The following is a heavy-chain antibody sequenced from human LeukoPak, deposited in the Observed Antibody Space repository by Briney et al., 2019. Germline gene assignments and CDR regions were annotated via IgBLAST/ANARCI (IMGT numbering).Heavy chain of an antibody. V-gene: IGHV3-30*04. D-gene: IGHD3-22*01. Sequence: GGSLRLSCEASGFPFNNYLIHWVRQAPGKGLEWVALISSDGGKKYYADSVKGRFTISRDNSKDTLFLQMNSLKADDTAVYYCAREHYDDSGGYSSGLDVWGQGTTVTVSS. CDR2: ISSDGGKK. CDR1: GFPFNNYL. CDR3: AREHYDDSGGYSSGLDV. J-gene: IGHJ6*02.